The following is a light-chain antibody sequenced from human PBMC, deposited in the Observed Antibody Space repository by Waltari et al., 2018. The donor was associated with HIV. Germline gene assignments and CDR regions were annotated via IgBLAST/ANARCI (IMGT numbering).Light chain of an antibody. J-gene: IGKJ4*01. V-gene: IGKV3-20*01. CDR1: QHVGSRR. CDR3: QQYGDTPLT. CDR2: DAS. Sequence: EIVLTQSPGTLSLSPGDRATLSCRASQHVGSRRLAWYQRKLGQAPRLLIYDASTRATGIPDRFSGSWSGTDFTLTINRLEPEDFAVYCCQQYGDTPLTFGGGTKVEIK.